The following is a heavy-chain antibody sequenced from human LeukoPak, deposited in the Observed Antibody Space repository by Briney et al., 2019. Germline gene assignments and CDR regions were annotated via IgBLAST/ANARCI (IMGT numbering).Heavy chain of an antibody. CDR3: TTGYCSRTSCYYFDY. J-gene: IGHJ4*02. CDR2: IKSKTDGGTT. D-gene: IGHD2-2*01. V-gene: IGHV3-15*01. CDR1: GFTFSNAW. Sequence: GGSLTLSRAASGFTFSNAWMSWVRQAPGKGLEGVGRIKSKTDGGTTDYAAPVKGRFTISRDDSKNTLYLQMNSLKTEDTAVYYCTTGYCSRTSCYYFDYWGQGTLVTVSS.